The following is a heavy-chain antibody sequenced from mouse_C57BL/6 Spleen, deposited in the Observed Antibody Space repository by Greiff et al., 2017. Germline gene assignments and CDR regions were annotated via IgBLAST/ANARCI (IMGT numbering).Heavy chain of an antibody. CDR3: TTCLGQRYFDY. CDR2: IDPENGDT. Sequence: EVQLQQSGAELVRPGASVKLSCTASGFNIKDDYMHWVKQRPEQGLEWIGWIDPENGDTEYASKFQGKATITADTSSNTAYLQLSSLTSEDTAVYYCTTCLGQRYFDYWGQGTTLTVSS. D-gene: IGHD4-1*01. J-gene: IGHJ2*01. V-gene: IGHV14-4*01. CDR1: GFNIKDDY.